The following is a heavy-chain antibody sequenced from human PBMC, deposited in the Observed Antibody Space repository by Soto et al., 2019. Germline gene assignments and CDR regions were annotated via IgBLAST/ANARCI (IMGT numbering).Heavy chain of an antibody. D-gene: IGHD2-2*01. V-gene: IGHV4-59*12. J-gene: IGHJ6*02. CDR3: AGALVSRFYYYGMDV. CDR1: GGSISSYY. Sequence: PSETLSLTCTVSGGSISSYYWSWIRQPPGKGLEWIGYIYYSGSTNYNPSLKSRVTISVDTSKNQFSLKLSSVTAADTAVYYCAGALVSRFYYYGMDVWGQGTTVTVSS. CDR2: IYYSGST.